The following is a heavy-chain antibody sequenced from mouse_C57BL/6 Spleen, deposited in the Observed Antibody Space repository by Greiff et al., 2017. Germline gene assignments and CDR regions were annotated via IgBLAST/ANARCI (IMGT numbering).Heavy chain of an antibody. Sequence: EVHLVASGGGLVKPGGSLKLSCAASGFTFSDYGMHWVRQAPEKGLEWVAYISSGSSTIYYADTVKGRFTISRDNAKNTLFLQMTSLRSEDTAMYYCARGGKYDYDGIAYWGQGTLVTVSA. CDR2: ISSGSSTI. CDR1: GFTFSDYG. D-gene: IGHD2-4*01. CDR3: ARGGKYDYDGIAY. J-gene: IGHJ3*01. V-gene: IGHV5-17*01.